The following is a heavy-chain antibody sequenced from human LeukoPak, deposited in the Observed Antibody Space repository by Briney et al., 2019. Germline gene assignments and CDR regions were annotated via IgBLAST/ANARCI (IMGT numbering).Heavy chain of an antibody. CDR2: ISGTGGST. V-gene: IGHV3-23*01. J-gene: IGHJ6*04. CDR1: GFTFSSYA. CDR3: ARIDFWMGMDV. D-gene: IGHD3-3*01. Sequence: PGGSLRLSCAASGFTFSSYAMSWVRQAPGKGLEWVSSISGTGGSTYYAESVKGRFTISRDNAKDSLYLQMNSLRAEDTAVYYCARIDFWMGMDVWGKGTTVTVSS.